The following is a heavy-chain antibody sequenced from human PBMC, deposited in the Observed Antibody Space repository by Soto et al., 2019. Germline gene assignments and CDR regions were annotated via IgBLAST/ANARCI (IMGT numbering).Heavy chain of an antibody. CDR2: IIPILGIA. V-gene: IGHV1-69*02. CDR3: ARRSRVGFGELTDY. J-gene: IGHJ4*02. D-gene: IGHD3-10*01. CDR1: GGTFSSYT. Sequence: QVQLVQSGAEVKNPGSSVKVSCKTSGGTFSSYTISWVRQAPGQGLEWMGRIIPILGIANYAQKFQGRVTITADKSTSTAYMELSSLRSEDTAVYYCARRSRVGFGELTDYWGQGTLVTVSS.